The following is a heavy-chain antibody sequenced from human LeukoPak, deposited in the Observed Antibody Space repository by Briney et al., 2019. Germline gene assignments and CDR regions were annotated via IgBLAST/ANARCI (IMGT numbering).Heavy chain of an antibody. Sequence: GGSLRLSCAGSGFTLSDHYISCIRQAPGKGVEGVSYISSSGETIYYADSVKGRFTISRDNAKNSLYLQMNSLRAEDTAVYYCARGSQQPYYWGQGTLVTVSS. J-gene: IGHJ4*02. CDR3: ARGSQQPYY. CDR1: GFTLSDHY. CDR2: ISSSGETI. D-gene: IGHD6-13*01. V-gene: IGHV3-11*01.